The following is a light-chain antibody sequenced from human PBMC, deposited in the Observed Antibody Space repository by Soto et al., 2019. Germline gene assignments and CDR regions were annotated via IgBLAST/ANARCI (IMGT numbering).Light chain of an antibody. J-gene: IGKJ4*01. Sequence: EVVLTQSPDTLSLSPGETATLSCRASQSVDRYVAWYQQKVGQAPRLLIYDASSRATGIPDRFSGGGSGTDFTLTISRLEPEDFAVYYCQQFSSYPLTFGGGTKVDIK. V-gene: IGKV3-20*01. CDR2: DAS. CDR1: QSVDRY. CDR3: QQFSSYPLT.